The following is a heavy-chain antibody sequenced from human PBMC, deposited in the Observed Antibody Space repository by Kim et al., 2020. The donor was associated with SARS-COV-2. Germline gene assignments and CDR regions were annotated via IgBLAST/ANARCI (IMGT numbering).Heavy chain of an antibody. CDR3: AKEGDSSGCYGMDV. Sequence: GGSLRLSCAASGFTFSSYAMSWVRQAPGKGLEWVSVISGSGVGTYYADSVKGRFTISRDNSKNTLYLQMNSLRAEDTAVYYCAKEGDSSGCYGMDVWGQGTTVTVSS. V-gene: IGHV3-23*01. CDR1: GFTFSSYA. CDR2: ISGSGVGT. J-gene: IGHJ6*02. D-gene: IGHD3-22*01.